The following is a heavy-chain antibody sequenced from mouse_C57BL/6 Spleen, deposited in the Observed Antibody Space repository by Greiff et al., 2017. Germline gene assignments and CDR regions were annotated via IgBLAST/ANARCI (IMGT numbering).Heavy chain of an antibody. D-gene: IGHD1-1*01. CDR1: GYTFTSYW. J-gene: IGHJ4*01. CDR3: ASAITTVVAEAMDY. CDR2: IYPGSGST. V-gene: IGHV1-55*01. Sequence: QVQLQQPGAELVKPGASVKMSCKASGYTFTSYWITWVKQRPGQGLEWIGDIYPGSGSTNYNEKFKSKATLTVDTSSSTAYMQLSSLTSEDSAVYYCASAITTVVAEAMDYWGQGTSVTVSS.